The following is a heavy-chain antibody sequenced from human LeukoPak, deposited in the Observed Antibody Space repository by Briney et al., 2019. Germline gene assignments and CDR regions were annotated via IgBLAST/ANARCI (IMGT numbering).Heavy chain of an antibody. CDR3: AIPLPAANLEYFQH. J-gene: IGHJ1*01. CDR2: ISYDGSNK. V-gene: IGHV3-30*01. Sequence: GRSLRLSCAASGFTFSSYAMHWVRQAPGKGLEWVAVISYDGSNKYYADSVKGRFTISRDNSKNTLYLQMNSLRAEDTAVYYCAIPLPAANLEYFQHWGQGTLVTVSS. D-gene: IGHD2-2*01. CDR1: GFTFSSYA.